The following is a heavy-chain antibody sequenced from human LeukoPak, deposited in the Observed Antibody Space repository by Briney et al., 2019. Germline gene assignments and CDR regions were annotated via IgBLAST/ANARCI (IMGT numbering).Heavy chain of an antibody. CDR3: ARGGDCSGGSCYSLIDY. Sequence: GASVKVSCKASGYTFSTYHMHWVRQAPGQGLEWMGWISAYNGNTNYAQKLQGRVTMTTDTSTSTAYMELRSLRSDDAAVYYCARGGDCSGGSCYSLIDYWGQGTLITVSS. CDR1: GYTFSTYH. D-gene: IGHD2-15*01. J-gene: IGHJ4*02. V-gene: IGHV1-18*01. CDR2: ISAYNGNT.